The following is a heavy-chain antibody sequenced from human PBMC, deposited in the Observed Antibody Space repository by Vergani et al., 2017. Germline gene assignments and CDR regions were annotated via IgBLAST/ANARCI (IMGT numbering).Heavy chain of an antibody. Sequence: EVQLVESGGGLIQPGGSLRLSCAASGFTVSSNYMSWVRQAPGKGLEWVSVIYSGGSTYYADSVKGRFTISRDNSKNTLYLQMNSLRAEDTAVYYCARDQNWNLYYYGMDVWGQGTTVTVSS. CDR1: GFTVSSNY. CDR3: ARDQNWNLYYYGMDV. J-gene: IGHJ6*02. D-gene: IGHD1-1*01. V-gene: IGHV3-53*01. CDR2: IYSGGST.